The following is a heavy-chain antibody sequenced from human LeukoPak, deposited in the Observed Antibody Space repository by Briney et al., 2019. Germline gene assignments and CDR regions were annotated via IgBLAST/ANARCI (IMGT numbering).Heavy chain of an antibody. D-gene: IGHD2-2*02. Sequence: PGGSLRLSCAASGFTVSGTYMSWVRQAPGKGLEWVGRIKGKTDGGTTDYAAPVKGRFTISRDDSKNTLYLQMNSLKTEDTAVYYCTTDPVVVVPAAIDYWGQGTLVTVSS. CDR1: GFTVSGTY. CDR2: IKGKTDGGTT. J-gene: IGHJ4*02. CDR3: TTDPVVVVPAAIDY. V-gene: IGHV3-15*01.